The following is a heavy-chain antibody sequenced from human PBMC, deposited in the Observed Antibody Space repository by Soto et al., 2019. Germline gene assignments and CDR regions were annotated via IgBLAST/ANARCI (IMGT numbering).Heavy chain of an antibody. CDR2: ISYDGSNK. Sequence: GGSLRLSCAASGFTFSSYAMHWVRQAPGKGLEWVAVISYDGSNKYYADSVKGRFTISRDNSKNTLYLQMNSLRAEDTAVYYCARDYDILTGLLDYWGQGTMVTVYS. V-gene: IGHV3-30-3*01. J-gene: IGHJ4*02. CDR3: ARDYDILTGLLDY. CDR1: GFTFSSYA. D-gene: IGHD3-9*01.